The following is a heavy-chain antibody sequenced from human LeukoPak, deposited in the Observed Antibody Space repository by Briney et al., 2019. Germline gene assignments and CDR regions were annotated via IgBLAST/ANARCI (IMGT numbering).Heavy chain of an antibody. CDR2: ITWNSDIK. CDR1: GFSFGDYA. J-gene: IGHJ6*03. V-gene: IGHV3-9*01. Sequence: GRSLRLSCAASGFSFGDYAMHWVRQAPGKGLEWVSGITWNSDIKAYADAVKGRFTVSRDNAKNSLYLQMNSLRAEDTAVYYCARDDYDFWSGPIYYYYYYMDVWGKGTTVTVS. D-gene: IGHD3-3*01. CDR3: ARDDYDFWSGPIYYYYYYMDV.